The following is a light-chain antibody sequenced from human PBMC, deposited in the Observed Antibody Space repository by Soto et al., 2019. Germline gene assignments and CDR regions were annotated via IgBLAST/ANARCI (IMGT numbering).Light chain of an antibody. CDR3: QLYNSYT. J-gene: IGKJ2*01. V-gene: IGKV1-5*01. Sequence: DIQMTQSPSTLSASVGDRVTITCRASQSSSSWLALYQQKPGEAPKLLIYDASSLESGVPPRFSGSGSGTEFTLTISSLQPDDFATYYCQLYNSYTFGQGTKLEIK. CDR1: QSSSSW. CDR2: DAS.